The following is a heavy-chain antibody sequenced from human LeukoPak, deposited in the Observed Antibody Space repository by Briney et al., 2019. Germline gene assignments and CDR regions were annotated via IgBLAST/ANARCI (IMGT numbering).Heavy chain of an antibody. CDR3: ARVGSLGDGYFDY. CDR2: ISSSSSYI. D-gene: IGHD3-16*01. J-gene: IGHJ4*02. V-gene: IGHV3-21*01. Sequence: TGRSLRLSCAASGFTFSSYAMHWVRQAPWKGLEWVSSISSSSSYIYYADSVKGRFTISRDNAKNSLYLQMNSLRAEDTAVYYCARVGSLGDGYFDYWGQGTLVTVSS. CDR1: GFTFSSYA.